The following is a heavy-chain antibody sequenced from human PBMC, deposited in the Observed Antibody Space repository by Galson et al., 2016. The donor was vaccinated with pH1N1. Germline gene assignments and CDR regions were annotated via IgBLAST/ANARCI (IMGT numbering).Heavy chain of an antibody. V-gene: IGHV1-69*02. CDR1: GGTLSRHT. CDR3: ATEKGSSGMDV. J-gene: IGHJ6*02. CDR2: IHPIVGIT. Sequence: SVKVSCTASGGTLSRHTISWVRQAPGQGLEWMGRIHPIVGITTHAQKLQGRVTIISNRFTNTVSMELSGLTYDDKAVYYCATEKGSSGMDVWDQGTTVTVSS.